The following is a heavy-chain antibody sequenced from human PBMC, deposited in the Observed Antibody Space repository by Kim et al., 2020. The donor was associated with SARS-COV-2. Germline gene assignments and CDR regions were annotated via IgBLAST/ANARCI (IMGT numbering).Heavy chain of an antibody. J-gene: IGHJ6*02. V-gene: IGHV3-11*06. D-gene: IGHD6-19*01. CDR3: ARTTKAPRYSSGLLYGMDV. Sequence: GRFTISRDNAKNSLYLQMNSLRAEDTAVYYCARTTKAPRYSSGLLYGMDVWGQGTTVTVSS.